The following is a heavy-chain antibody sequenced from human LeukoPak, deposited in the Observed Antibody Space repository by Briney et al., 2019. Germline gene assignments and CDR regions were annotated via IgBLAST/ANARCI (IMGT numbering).Heavy chain of an antibody. CDR1: GYAFDYYA. CDR3: QRVTIFGVVIDFDY. V-gene: IGHV1-18*01. J-gene: IGHJ4*02. Sequence: ASVKVSCKASGYAFDYYAITWVRQAPGQGLEWVGWISLNNRNTHYTKYAQKFQGRVTLTADTSTATAYMELRGLRSDDTAVYYCQRVTIFGVVIDFDYWGQGTLVAVSS. CDR2: ISLNNRNT. D-gene: IGHD3-3*01.